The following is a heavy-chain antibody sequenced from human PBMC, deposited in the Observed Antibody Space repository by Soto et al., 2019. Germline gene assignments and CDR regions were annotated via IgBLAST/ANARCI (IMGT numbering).Heavy chain of an antibody. CDR2: MNPNRTNT. D-gene: IGHD2-2*01. J-gene: IGHJ5*02. CDR1: GYTFTSYD. CDR3: VRGGFLSHDHVIIAPATLGFDP. Sequence: ASVKVSCKASGYTFTSYDINWVREAPGQGLEWMGWMNPNRTNTGYAEKFQGRVTMTRDTSISTAYMELSSLRYDDTAVYYCVRGGFLSHDHVIIAPATLGFDPWGQGTLVTVSS. V-gene: IGHV1-8*01.